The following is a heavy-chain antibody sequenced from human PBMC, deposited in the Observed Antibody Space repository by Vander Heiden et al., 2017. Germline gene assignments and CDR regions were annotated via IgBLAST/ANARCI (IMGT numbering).Heavy chain of an antibody. CDR2: INPRGVCT. CDR1: GYTFTSYY. Sequence: QVQLVQSGAEVKKPGAAVKASCKASGYTFTSYYMRWVRQAPGQGLEWMGIINPRGVCTSYAQKFQGRVTMTSDTSTRTLYIELSSLRSEDRSWYYCASEGMDVRGQGPPVTVAS. J-gene: IGHJ6*02. V-gene: IGHV1-46*01. CDR3: ASEGMDV.